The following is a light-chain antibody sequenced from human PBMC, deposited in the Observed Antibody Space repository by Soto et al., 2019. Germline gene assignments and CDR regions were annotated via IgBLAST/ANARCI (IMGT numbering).Light chain of an antibody. CDR1: SSDVGGYNY. V-gene: IGLV2-14*01. Sequence: QSVLTQPASVSGSPGQSITIPCTGTSSDVGGYNYVSWYQQHPGKAPKLMIYEVSNRPSGVSNRFSGSKSGNTASLTISGLQAEDEADYYCSSYTSSSTFYVFGTGTKLTVL. CDR3: SSYTSSSTFYV. J-gene: IGLJ1*01. CDR2: EVS.